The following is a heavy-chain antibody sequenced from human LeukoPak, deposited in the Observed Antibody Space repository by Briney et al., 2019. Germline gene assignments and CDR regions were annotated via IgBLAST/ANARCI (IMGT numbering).Heavy chain of an antibody. V-gene: IGHV5-51*01. D-gene: IGHD3-10*01. CDR1: GYSFSGYW. Sequence: GESLKISCKGSGYSFSGYWIGWVRQMPGKGLEWMGIIYPGDSDTRYSPSFRGQVTISADKSFSTAYLQWSSLKASDTAMYYCARQDPDGEYYFDYWGQGTLVTVSS. J-gene: IGHJ4*02. CDR2: IYPGDSDT. CDR3: ARQDPDGEYYFDY.